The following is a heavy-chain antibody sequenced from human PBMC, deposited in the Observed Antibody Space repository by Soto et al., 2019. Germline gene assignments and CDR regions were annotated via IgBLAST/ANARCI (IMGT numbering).Heavy chain of an antibody. CDR3: ARVRHGDNSCFGTLDY. J-gene: IGHJ4*02. CDR1: DGSIATYC. D-gene: IGHD2-2*01. Sequence: SEALSLTCTVSDGSIATYCWSWIRQPPGKGLEWIGYIYSSGSTNYNSSLKSRVTISVDTSKNQFSLKLTSVTAADTAVYYCARVRHGDNSCFGTLDYWGQGALVTVSS. CDR2: IYSSGST. V-gene: IGHV4-59*01.